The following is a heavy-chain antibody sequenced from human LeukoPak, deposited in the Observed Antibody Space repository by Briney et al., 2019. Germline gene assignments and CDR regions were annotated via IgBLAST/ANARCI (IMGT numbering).Heavy chain of an antibody. CDR3: ARSSGWWRSIDY. J-gene: IGHJ4*02. CDR2: INYSGGT. Sequence: SETLSLTCAVYGGSFSGYYWSWIRQPPGKGLEWIGHINYSGGTKYNPSLKSRVTISVDTPKNQFSLKLSSVTAADTAVYYCARSSGWWRSIDYWGQGTLVTVSS. D-gene: IGHD6-19*01. CDR1: GGSFSGYY. V-gene: IGHV4-34*01.